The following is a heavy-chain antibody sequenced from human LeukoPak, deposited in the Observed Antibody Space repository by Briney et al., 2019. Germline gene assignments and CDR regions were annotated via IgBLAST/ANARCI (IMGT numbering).Heavy chain of an antibody. CDR3: ASSVRGYYYYYYMDV. J-gene: IGHJ6*03. D-gene: IGHD3-10*01. Sequence: SETLSLTCAVYGGSFSGYYWSWIRQPPGKGLEWIGEINHSGSTYYNPSLKSRVTISVDTSKNQFSLKLSSVTAADTAVYYCASSVRGYYYYYYMDVWGKGTTVTISS. V-gene: IGHV4-34*01. CDR2: INHSGST. CDR1: GGSFSGYY.